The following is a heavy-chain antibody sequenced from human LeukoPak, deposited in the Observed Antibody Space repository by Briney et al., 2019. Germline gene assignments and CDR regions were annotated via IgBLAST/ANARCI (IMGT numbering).Heavy chain of an antibody. CDR1: GYTFTSYG. D-gene: IGHD3-3*02. J-gene: IGHJ4*02. CDR2: ISAYNGNA. V-gene: IGHV1-18*01. Sequence: ASVKVSCKASGYTFTSYGISWVRQAPGQGLEWMGWISAYNGNANYAQKLQGRVTMTTDTSTSTAYMELRSLRSDDTAVYYCARVGFLEWLLHFDYWGQGTLVTVSS. CDR3: ARVGFLEWLLHFDY.